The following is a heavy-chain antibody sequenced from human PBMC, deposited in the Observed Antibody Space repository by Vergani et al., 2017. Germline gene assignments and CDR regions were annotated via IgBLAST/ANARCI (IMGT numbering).Heavy chain of an antibody. V-gene: IGHV4-34*01. CDR1: GGSFSGYY. CDR2: INHSGST. Sequence: QVQLQQWGAGLLKPSETLSLTCAVYGGSFSGYYWSWIRQPPGKGLEWIGEINHSGSTNYNTSLKSRVTISVDTSKNQFSLKLSSVTAADTAVYYCARGLRSSSWYALWGQGTLVTVSS. CDR3: ARGLRSSSWYAL. D-gene: IGHD6-13*01. J-gene: IGHJ4*02.